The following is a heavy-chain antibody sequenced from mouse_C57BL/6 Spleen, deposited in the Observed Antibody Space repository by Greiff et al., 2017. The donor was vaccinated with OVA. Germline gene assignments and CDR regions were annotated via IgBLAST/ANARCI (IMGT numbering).Heavy chain of an antibody. CDR2: IDPSDSYT. J-gene: IGHJ4*01. D-gene: IGHD3-1*01. CDR1: GYTFTSYW. Sequence: QVQLKQPGAELVMPGASVKLSCKASGYTFTSYWMHWVKQRPGQGLEWIGEIDPSDSYTNYNQKFQCKSTLTVDKSSSTAYMQLSSLTSEDSAVYYCASSGMDYWGQGTTVTVSS. V-gene: IGHV1-69*01. CDR3: ASSGMDY.